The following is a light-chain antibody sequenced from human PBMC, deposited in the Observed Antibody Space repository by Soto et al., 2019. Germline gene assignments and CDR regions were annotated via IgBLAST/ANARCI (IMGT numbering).Light chain of an antibody. J-gene: IGKJ1*01. Sequence: DLQMTQSPSTVSAYVGDSVTITCRASQSITTWLAWYQQRPGKAPNLLIYDVSSLQSGVPSRFSGSGSGTEFTLTISRLEPEYFAVDDCQQYGSSGTFGQGTKVDIK. CDR1: QSITTW. V-gene: IGKV1-5*01. CDR2: DVS. CDR3: QQYGSSGT.